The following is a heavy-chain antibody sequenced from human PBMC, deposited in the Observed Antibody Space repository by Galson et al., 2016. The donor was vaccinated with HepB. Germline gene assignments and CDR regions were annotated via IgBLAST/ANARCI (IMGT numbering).Heavy chain of an antibody. Sequence: SLRLSCAGSGFTFASYGMNWVRQAPGKGLEWVSYITSSGGAIYYTDSVKGRFTISRDNAKNSLYLQMNSLRAEDTAVYYCARDIYGPTYFYYYGLDGWGERTAVTVSA. V-gene: IGHV3-48*01. CDR2: ITSSGGAI. CDR3: ARDIYGPTYFYYYGLDG. CDR1: GFTFASYG. J-gene: IGHJ6*04. D-gene: IGHD2/OR15-2a*01.